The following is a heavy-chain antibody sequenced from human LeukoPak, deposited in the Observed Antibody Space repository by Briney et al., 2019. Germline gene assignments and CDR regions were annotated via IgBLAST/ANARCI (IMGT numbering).Heavy chain of an antibody. D-gene: IGHD3-3*01. V-gene: IGHV4-34*01. CDR2: INHSGST. CDR3: ARVSTIFGVVISNWFDP. J-gene: IGHJ5*02. Sequence: SETLSLTCAVYGGSFSGYYWSWLRQPPGKGLEWIGEINHSGSTNYNPSLKSRVTISVDTSKNQFSLKLSSVTAADTAVYYCARVSTIFGVVISNWFDPWGQGTLVTVSS. CDR1: GGSFSGYY.